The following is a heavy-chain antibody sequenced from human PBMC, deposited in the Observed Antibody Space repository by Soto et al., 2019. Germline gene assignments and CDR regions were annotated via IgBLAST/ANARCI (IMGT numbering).Heavy chain of an antibody. Sequence: QLQLQESGPGLVKPSETLSLTCTVSGGSISSSSDYWGWIRQPPGKGLEWIGSIYYSGSTYYNPSLKSRVTISVDTSKNQFSLKLSSVTAADTAVYYCARTRPYYDFWSGYGGDWFDPWGQGTLVTVSS. D-gene: IGHD3-3*01. V-gene: IGHV4-39*01. CDR2: IYYSGST. CDR1: GGSISSSSDY. J-gene: IGHJ5*02. CDR3: ARTRPYYDFWSGYGGDWFDP.